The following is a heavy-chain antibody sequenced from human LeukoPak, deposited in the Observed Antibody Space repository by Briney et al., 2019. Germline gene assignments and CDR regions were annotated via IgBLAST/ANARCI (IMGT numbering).Heavy chain of an antibody. D-gene: IGHD3-10*01. CDR2: INPSSGDT. Sequence: ASGKVSCKASGGTVSSYAISWVRQAPGQGLEWMGWINPSSGDTKYVQKFQGRVTMTRDTSISTAYMELSRLRSDDTAVYYCARGWFGELFSGDYWGRGTLVTVSS. J-gene: IGHJ4*02. CDR3: ARGWFGELFSGDY. CDR1: GGTVSSYA. V-gene: IGHV1-2*02.